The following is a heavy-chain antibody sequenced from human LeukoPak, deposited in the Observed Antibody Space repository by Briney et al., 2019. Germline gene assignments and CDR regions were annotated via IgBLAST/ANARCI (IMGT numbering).Heavy chain of an antibody. J-gene: IGHJ4*02. CDR2: IIPIFGTA. CDR1: GGTFSSYA. D-gene: IGHD5-24*01. V-gene: IGHV1-69*05. CDR3: ARREMATIPKEY. Sequence: ASVKVSCKASGGTFSSYAISWVRQAPGQGLEWMGGIIPIFGTANYAQKFQGRVTITTDESTSTAYMELSSLRSEDTAVYYCARREMATIPKEYWGQGTLVTVSS.